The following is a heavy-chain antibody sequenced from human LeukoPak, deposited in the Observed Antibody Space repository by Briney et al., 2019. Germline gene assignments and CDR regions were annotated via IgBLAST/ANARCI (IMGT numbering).Heavy chain of an antibody. J-gene: IGHJ6*02. V-gene: IGHV4-34*01. Sequence: SETLSLTCAVYGGSFGGYYWSWIRQPPGKGLEWIGEINHSGSTNYNPSLKSRVTISVDTSKNQFSLKLSSVTAADTAVYYCARGTRIAAAGRYGMDVWGQGTTVTVSS. CDR2: INHSGST. D-gene: IGHD6-13*01. CDR1: GGSFGGYY. CDR3: ARGTRIAAAGRYGMDV.